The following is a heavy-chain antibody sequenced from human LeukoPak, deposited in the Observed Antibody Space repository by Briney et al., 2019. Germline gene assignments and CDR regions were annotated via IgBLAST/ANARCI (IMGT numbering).Heavy chain of an antibody. V-gene: IGHV4-39*07. CDR3: ATLRPHSSGYYLHYYYYYMDV. J-gene: IGHJ6*03. D-gene: IGHD3-22*01. CDR2: VYYSGSS. Sequence: SETLSLTCTVSGGSISSRSYYWGWIRQPPGKGLEWIATVYYSGSSYYNPSLKSRVTISVDTSKNQFSLKLSSVTAADTAVYYCATLRPHSSGYYLHYYYYYMDVWGKGTTVTVSS. CDR1: GGSISSRSYY.